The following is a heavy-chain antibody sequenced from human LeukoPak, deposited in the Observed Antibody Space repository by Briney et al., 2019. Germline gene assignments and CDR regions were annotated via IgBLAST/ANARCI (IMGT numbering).Heavy chain of an antibody. D-gene: IGHD3-22*01. CDR1: GFTFSNAW. Sequence: GGSLRLSCAASGFTFSNAWMSWVRQAPGKGLEWVGRIKSKTDGGTTDYAAPVKGRFTISRDDSKNTLYLQMNSLKTEDTAVYYCTTDPNYYDIVVADYWGQGTLVTVSS. CDR3: TTDPNYYDIVVADY. J-gene: IGHJ4*02. V-gene: IGHV3-15*01. CDR2: IKSKTDGGTT.